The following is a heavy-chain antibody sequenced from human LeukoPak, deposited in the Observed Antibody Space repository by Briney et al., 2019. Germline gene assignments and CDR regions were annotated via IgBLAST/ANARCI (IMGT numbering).Heavy chain of an antibody. CDR1: GFTFSSYG. CDR3: AKDSLILWFGEPRYYFDY. CDR2: IRYDGSNK. J-gene: IGHJ4*02. D-gene: IGHD3-10*01. V-gene: IGHV3-30*02. Sequence: GGSLRLSCAASGFTFSSYGMHWVRQAPGKGLEWVAFIRYDGSNKYYADSVKGRFTISRDNSKNTLYLQMNSLRAEDTAVYYCAKDSLILWFGEPRYYFDYWGQGTLVTVSS.